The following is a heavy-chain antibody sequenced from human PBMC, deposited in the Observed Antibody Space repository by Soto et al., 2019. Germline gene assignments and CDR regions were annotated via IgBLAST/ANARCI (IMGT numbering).Heavy chain of an antibody. J-gene: IGHJ4*02. V-gene: IGHV4-39*02. D-gene: IGHD3-22*01. CDR2: IYYSGST. Sequence: PSETLSLTCTVSGGSISSSSYYWGWIRQPPGKGLEWIGSIYYSGSTYYNPSLKSRVTISVDTSKNHFSLKLSSVTAADTAVYYCARPVVADYYFDYWGQGTLVTVSS. CDR1: GGSISSSSYY. CDR3: ARPVVADYYFDY.